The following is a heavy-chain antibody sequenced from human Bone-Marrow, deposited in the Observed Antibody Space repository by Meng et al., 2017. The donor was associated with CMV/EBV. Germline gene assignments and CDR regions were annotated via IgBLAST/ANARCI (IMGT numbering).Heavy chain of an antibody. CDR1: GGTVSSDA. CDR3: ARTSYSTRCLGY. D-gene: IGHD6-13*01. V-gene: IGHV1-2*02. Sequence: KASGGTVSSDASSGVRQDPGQGLEGMGGMNPNTGDTNYAQKFQDRVTMTGDTSISTAYMEWSRLKSDDTAVYYCARTSYSTRCLGYWGQGTLVTVSS. J-gene: IGHJ4*02. CDR2: MNPNTGDT.